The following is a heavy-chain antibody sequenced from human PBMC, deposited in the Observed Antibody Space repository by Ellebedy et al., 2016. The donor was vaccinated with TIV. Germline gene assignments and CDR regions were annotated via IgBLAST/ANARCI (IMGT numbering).Heavy chain of an antibody. CDR1: GFTVSSNY. J-gene: IGHJ4*02. Sequence: GGSLRLSCAASGFTVSSNYMSCVRHAPGKGLEWVSVIYSGGSTYYADSVKGRFTISRDNSKNTLYLQMNSLRAEDTAVYYCARHSIVEATTFVYWGQGTLVTVSS. CDR2: IYSGGST. V-gene: IGHV3-53*01. D-gene: IGHD1-26*01. CDR3: ARHSIVEATTFVY.